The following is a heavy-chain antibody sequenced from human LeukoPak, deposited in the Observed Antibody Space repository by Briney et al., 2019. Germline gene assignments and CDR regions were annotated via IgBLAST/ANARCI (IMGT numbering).Heavy chain of an antibody. D-gene: IGHD1-26*01. CDR2: FYYSGST. CDR3: ARGQGGNYYLNYFDY. Sequence: SETLSVTCTVTGGSFSTYYWSWIRQPPGKGLEWIGHFYYSGSTTYNPSLKSRVTFSVDTSRNQFSLKLTSVTAADTALYYCARGQGGNYYLNYFDYWGQGALVTVSS. V-gene: IGHV4-59*01. CDR1: GGSFSTYY. J-gene: IGHJ4*02.